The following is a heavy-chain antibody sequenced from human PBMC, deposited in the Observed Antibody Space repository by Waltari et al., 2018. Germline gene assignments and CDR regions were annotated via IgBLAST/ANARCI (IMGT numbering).Heavy chain of an antibody. J-gene: IGHJ5*02. CDR3: TKSGSFFYDASAAIFDP. V-gene: IGHV3-23*01. Sequence: EVQLLESGGGLVRPGGSLRLSCGASGFNFDSYAICCVRQSSGKGREWVAAVSGNGLRTYYAYSVKGRFTISRDNSKNTVSLEMNSLRADDTAVYYCTKSGSFFYDASAAIFDPWGQGTRVTVSS. CDR2: VSGNGLRT. D-gene: IGHD3-16*01. CDR1: GFNFDSYA.